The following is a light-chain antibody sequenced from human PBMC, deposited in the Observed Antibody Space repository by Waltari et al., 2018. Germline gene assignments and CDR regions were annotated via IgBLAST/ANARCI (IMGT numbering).Light chain of an antibody. CDR2: DDS. V-gene: IGLV3-21*04. CDR3: QVWDSSSDLWV. J-gene: IGLJ3*02. CDR1: NIGSKS. Sequence: SYVLTQPPSVSVAPGKTARITCGGNNIGSKSVHWYQQKPGQAPVLVIYDDSDRPSGLPERFSGSNSGNTATLTISRVEAGDEADYYCQVWDSSSDLWVFGGGTKLTVL.